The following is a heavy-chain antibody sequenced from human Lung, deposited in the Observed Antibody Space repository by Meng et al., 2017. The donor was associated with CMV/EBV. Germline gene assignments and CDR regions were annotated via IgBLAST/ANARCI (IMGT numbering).Heavy chain of an antibody. CDR1: GGSIMNSISY. CDR2: SVYSGTT. D-gene: IGHD1-14*01. Sequence: QLRRKRWALDLVRRSHTLACTGTVLGGSIMNSISYWAWIRQPQGEGLEWIGSSVYSGTTYYTSSLKSRVSISVDTSKNQFSLKLSSVTAADTAVYYCARHHHSPTFDYWGQGTLVTVSS. J-gene: IGHJ4*02. V-gene: IGHV4-39*01. CDR3: ARHHHSPTFDY.